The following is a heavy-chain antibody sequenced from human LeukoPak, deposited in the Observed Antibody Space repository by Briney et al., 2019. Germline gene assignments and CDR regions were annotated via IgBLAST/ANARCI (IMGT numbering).Heavy chain of an antibody. V-gene: IGHV3-23*01. J-gene: IGHJ4*02. D-gene: IGHD3-3*01. CDR2: ISGYDNST. CDR1: GFAFNTYG. CDR3: AKDGSYYDFDY. Sequence: GGSLRLSCAASGFAFNTYGMSWVRQAPGKGLEWVSTISGYDNSTYYAGSVKGRFTISRDNSKNTLFLQMNSLRAEDTAIYYCAKDGSYYDFDYWGQGTLVTVSS.